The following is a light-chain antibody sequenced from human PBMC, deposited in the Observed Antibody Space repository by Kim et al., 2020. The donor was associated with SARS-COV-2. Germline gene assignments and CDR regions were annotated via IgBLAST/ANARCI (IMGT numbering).Light chain of an antibody. CDR2: WAS. CDR3: QQYYSTPRT. CDR1: QNVLYSTNNKNY. J-gene: IGKJ2*01. V-gene: IGKV4-1*01. Sequence: RATINCKTSQNVLYSTNNKNYLAWYQQKPGQPPKLLIYWASTRESGVPDRFSGSGSGTDFTLTISSLQAEDVAVYYCQQYYSTPRTFGQGTKLEIK.